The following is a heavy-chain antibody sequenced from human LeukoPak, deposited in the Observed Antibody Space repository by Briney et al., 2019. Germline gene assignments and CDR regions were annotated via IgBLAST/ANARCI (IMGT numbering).Heavy chain of an antibody. J-gene: IGHJ5*02. CDR1: GGSISSSSYY. D-gene: IGHD6-6*01. CDR3: ARDLDSSSISRWFDP. Sequence: SETLSLTCTVSGGSISSSSYYWGWIRQPPGKGLEWIGSIYYSGSTCYNPSLKSRVTISVDTSKNQFSLKLSSVTAADTAVYYCARDLDSSSISRWFDPWGQGTLITVSS. V-gene: IGHV4-39*07. CDR2: IYYSGST.